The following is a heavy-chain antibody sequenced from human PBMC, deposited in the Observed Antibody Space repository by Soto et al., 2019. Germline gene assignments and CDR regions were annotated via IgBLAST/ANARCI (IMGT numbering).Heavy chain of an antibody. D-gene: IGHD3-9*01. CDR2: IGSGGDA. CDR1: GFTLSSYD. V-gene: IGHV3-13*01. J-gene: IGHJ6*02. Sequence: PGGSLRLSCAASGFTLSSYDIHWVRQATGEGLALVSGIGSGGDAHYADSVKGRFIISREDGKNSLYLQMNNLRVGDRAVYYCTRKTPPTGMEVWGQGARVSVCS. CDR3: TRKTPPTGMEV.